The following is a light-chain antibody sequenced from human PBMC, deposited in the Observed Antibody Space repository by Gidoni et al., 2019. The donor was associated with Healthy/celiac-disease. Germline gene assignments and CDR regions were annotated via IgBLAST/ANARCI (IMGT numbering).Light chain of an antibody. CDR2: AAS. Sequence: IQMTQSPSSLSASVGDRVTITCRASQSTSSYLNWYQQKPGKAPKRLIYAASSLQSGVPSRFSGSGSGTDFTLTISSLQPEDFATYYCQQSYSTPITFGPGTKVDIK. V-gene: IGKV1-39*01. J-gene: IGKJ3*01. CDR3: QQSYSTPIT. CDR1: QSTSSY.